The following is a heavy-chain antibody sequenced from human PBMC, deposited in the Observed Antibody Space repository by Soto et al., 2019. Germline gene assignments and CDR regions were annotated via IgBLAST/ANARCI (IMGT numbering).Heavy chain of an antibody. Sequence: GASVKVSCKASGYTFTSYGISWVRQAPGQGLEWMGWISAYNGNTNYAQKLQGRVTMTTDTSTSTAYMELRSLRSDDTAVYYCARDGWDYDRKYYFDYWGQGTLVTVSS. V-gene: IGHV1-18*01. CDR3: ARDGWDYDRKYYFDY. CDR1: GYTFTSYG. CDR2: ISAYNGNT. J-gene: IGHJ4*02. D-gene: IGHD3-9*01.